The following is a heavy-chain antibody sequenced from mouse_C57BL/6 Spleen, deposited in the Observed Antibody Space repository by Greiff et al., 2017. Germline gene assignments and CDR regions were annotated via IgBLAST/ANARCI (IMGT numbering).Heavy chain of an antibody. CDR2: IYPGDGDT. CDR3: ARGGLAGTTDY. V-gene: IGHV1-80*01. CDR1: GYAFSSYW. J-gene: IGHJ2*01. D-gene: IGHD4-1*01. Sequence: QVQLQQSGAELVKPGASVKISCKASGYAFSSYWMNWVKQRPGKGLEWIGQIYPGDGDTNYNGKFKGKATLTADKSSSTAYMQLSSLTSEDSAVYCCARGGLAGTTDYWGQGTTLTVSS.